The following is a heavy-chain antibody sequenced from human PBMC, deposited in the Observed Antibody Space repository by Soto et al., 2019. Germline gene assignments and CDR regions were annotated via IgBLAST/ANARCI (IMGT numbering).Heavy chain of an antibody. Sequence: PSETLSLTCTVSGGSISSSSYYWGWIRQPPGKGLEWIGSIYYSGSTYYNPSLKSRATISVDTSKNQFSLKLSSVTAADTAVYYCARSMVRGYYMDVWGKGTTVTVSS. D-gene: IGHD3-10*01. CDR3: ARSMVRGYYMDV. CDR2: IYYSGST. J-gene: IGHJ6*03. V-gene: IGHV4-39*01. CDR1: GGSISSSSYY.